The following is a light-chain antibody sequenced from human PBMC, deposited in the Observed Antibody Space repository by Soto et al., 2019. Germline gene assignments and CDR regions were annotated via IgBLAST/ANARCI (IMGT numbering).Light chain of an antibody. CDR1: SSNIGAGYD. CDR3: QSYDSSLSGVV. Sequence: QAVVTQPPSVSGAPGQRVTISCTGSSSNIGAGYDVHWYQQLPGTAPKLLISGNSDRPSGVPDRFSASKSGTSASLAITVVQAEDEADYYCQSYDSSLSGVVFGGGTKLTVL. V-gene: IGLV1-40*01. CDR2: GNS. J-gene: IGLJ2*01.